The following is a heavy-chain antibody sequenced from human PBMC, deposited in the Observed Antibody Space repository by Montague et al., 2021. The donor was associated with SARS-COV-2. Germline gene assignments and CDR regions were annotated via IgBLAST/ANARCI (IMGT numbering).Heavy chain of an antibody. CDR1: GGSFSGYY. J-gene: IGHJ4*02. CDR3: ARDRGVQYQLQMPFYSDY. CDR2: IYHSGST. Sequence: SETLSLTCAVYGGSFSGYYWSWIRQPPGKGLEWIGEIYHSGSTNYNPSLKSRVTISVDTSKNQFSLRLSPVTAADTAVYYCARDRGVQYQLQMPFYSDYWGQGTLVTVSS. D-gene: IGHD2-2*01. V-gene: IGHV4-34*01.